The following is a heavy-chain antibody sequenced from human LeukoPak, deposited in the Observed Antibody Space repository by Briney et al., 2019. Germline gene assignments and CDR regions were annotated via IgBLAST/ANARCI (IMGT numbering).Heavy chain of an antibody. CDR3: ARDPTYCGGDCYSGSDY. V-gene: IGHV1-69*04. D-gene: IGHD2-21*02. Sequence: ASVKVSCKASGGTFSSYAISWVRQAPGQGLEWMGRIIPILGIANYAQKFQGRVTITADKSTSTAYMELGSLRSEDTAVYYCARDPTYCGGDCYSGSDYWGQGTLVTVSS. CDR1: GGTFSSYA. J-gene: IGHJ4*02. CDR2: IIPILGIA.